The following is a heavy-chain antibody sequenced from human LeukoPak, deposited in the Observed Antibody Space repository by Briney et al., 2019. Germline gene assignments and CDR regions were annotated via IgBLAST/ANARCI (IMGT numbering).Heavy chain of an antibody. CDR2: ISAYNGNTNT. V-gene: IGHV1-18*01. CDR1: GYTFTTFG. Sequence: GASVKVSCKASGYTFTTFGISWVRQAPGQGLEWMGWISAYNGNTNTKYAQMVQGRVTMTTDTSTSTAYMELRSLRSDDTAMYYCVRDLGIYYDTSGVFFDYWGQGTLVTVSS. CDR3: VRDLGIYYDTSGVFFDY. D-gene: IGHD3-22*01. J-gene: IGHJ4*02.